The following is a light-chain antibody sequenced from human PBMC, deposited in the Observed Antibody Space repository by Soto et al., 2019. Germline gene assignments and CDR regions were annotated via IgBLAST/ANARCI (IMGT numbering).Light chain of an antibody. CDR3: HQGNSFPFL. J-gene: IGKJ4*01. V-gene: IGKV1-12*02. CDR2: AAS. Sequence: DIQMTQSPSSVSASVGDRVTITCRARQGISSCLAWYQQKPGKAPKLLIYAASSLQSGVPSRFSCRGSGLHFRLSFSSMQTEYLAIYLCHQGNSFPFLFVGWSKGEIK. CDR1: QGISSC.